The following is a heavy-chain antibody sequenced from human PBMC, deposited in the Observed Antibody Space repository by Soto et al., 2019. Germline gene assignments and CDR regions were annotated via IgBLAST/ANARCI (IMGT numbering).Heavy chain of an antibody. CDR3: ASGASRWYPYFFDS. J-gene: IGHJ4*02. V-gene: IGHV1-69*01. CDR1: EGTFNSYA. CDR2: IIPYYNTL. D-gene: IGHD6-13*01. Sequence: QAQVVQSGAEVRKPGSSVKLSCKASEGTFNSYAIAWVRQAPGQGLEWMGGIIPYYNTLNYAQKFQDRVPLASDDSTNAVYMELSSLRSDDTAVYFCASGASRWYPYFFDSWVQGTLVTVSS.